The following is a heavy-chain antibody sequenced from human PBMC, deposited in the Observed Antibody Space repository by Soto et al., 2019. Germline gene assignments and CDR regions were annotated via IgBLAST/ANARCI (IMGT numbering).Heavy chain of an antibody. V-gene: IGHV1-69*02. CDR1: GGTFSSYT. CDR2: IIPILGIA. J-gene: IGHJ4*02. CDR3: ARDDGLAYCGGDCYS. D-gene: IGHD2-21*02. Sequence: QVQLVQSGAAVKKPGSSVKVSCKASGGTFSSYTISWVRQAPGQGLEWMGRIIPILGIANYAQKFQGRVTITADKSTSTAYMELSSLRSDGTAVYYCARDDGLAYCGGDCYSWGQGTLVTVSS.